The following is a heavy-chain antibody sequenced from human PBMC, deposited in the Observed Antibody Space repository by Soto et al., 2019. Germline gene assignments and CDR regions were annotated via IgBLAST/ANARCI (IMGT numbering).Heavy chain of an antibody. D-gene: IGHD3-3*01. CDR1: GFTFSSYA. J-gene: IGHJ4*02. CDR3: AKDPYDFWSGYYNYFDY. Sequence: GGSLRLSCAASGFTFSSYAMSWVRQAPGKGLEWVSAISGSGGSTYYADSVKGRFTISRDNSKNTLYLQMNSLRAEDTAVYYCAKDPYDFWSGYYNYFDYWGPGTLVTVSS. V-gene: IGHV3-23*01. CDR2: ISGSGGST.